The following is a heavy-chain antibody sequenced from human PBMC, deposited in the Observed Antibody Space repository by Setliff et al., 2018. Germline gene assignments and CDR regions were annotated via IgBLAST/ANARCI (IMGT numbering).Heavy chain of an antibody. CDR3: ARGLHDTSDDYYVGAFDM. CDR1: GGSISSDSDY. Sequence: PSETLSLTCTVSGGSISSDSDYWSWIRQSAGKGLEWIGRIYASGSTEYSPSLGSRVTISVDTSRNQFSLQLSSVTSADTAIYYCARGLHDTSDDYYVGAFDMWGLGAKVTVSS. CDR2: IYASGST. D-gene: IGHD3-22*01. V-gene: IGHV4-61*02. J-gene: IGHJ3*02.